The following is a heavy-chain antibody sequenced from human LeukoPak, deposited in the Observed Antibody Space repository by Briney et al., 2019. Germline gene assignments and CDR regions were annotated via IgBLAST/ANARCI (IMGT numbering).Heavy chain of an antibody. Sequence: GGSLRLSCSASGFTFSSYSMHWIRQAPGKGLKYVSAVTNNGGSTFYADSVKGRFTISRDNSKNTLYLQMSSLRDEDTAIYYCAKRLGYSYDYWGQGTLVTVSS. J-gene: IGHJ4*02. D-gene: IGHD5-18*01. CDR3: AKRLGYSYDY. CDR1: GFTFSSYS. CDR2: VTNNGGST. V-gene: IGHV3-64D*09.